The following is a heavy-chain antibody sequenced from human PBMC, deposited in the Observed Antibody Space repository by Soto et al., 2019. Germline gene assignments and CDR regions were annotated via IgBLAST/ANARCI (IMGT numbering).Heavy chain of an antibody. CDR1: GFTFSSYG. V-gene: IGHV3-30*18. J-gene: IGHJ3*02. CDR3: AKAGRVHCSGGSCYSSPFDI. CDR2: ISYDGSNK. D-gene: IGHD2-15*01. Sequence: GGSLRLSCAASGFTFSSYGMHWVRQAPGKGLEWVAVISYDGSNKYYADSVKGRFTISRDNSKNTLYLQMNSLRAEDTAVYYCAKAGRVHCSGGSCYSSPFDIWGQGTMVTVS.